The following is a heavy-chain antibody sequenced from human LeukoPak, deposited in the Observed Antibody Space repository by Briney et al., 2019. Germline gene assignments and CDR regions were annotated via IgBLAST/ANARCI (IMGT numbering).Heavy chain of an antibody. CDR1: GYTFTSYY. V-gene: IGHV1-46*01. CDR3: ARGGYSYGTRYYYGMDV. J-gene: IGHJ6*02. Sequence: ASVKVSCKASGYTFTSYYMHWVRQAPGQGLEWMGIINPSGGSTSYAQKFQGRVTMTRDTSTSTVYMELSSLRSEDTAVYYCARGGYSYGTRYYYGMDVWGQGTTVTVSS. D-gene: IGHD5-18*01. CDR2: INPSGGST.